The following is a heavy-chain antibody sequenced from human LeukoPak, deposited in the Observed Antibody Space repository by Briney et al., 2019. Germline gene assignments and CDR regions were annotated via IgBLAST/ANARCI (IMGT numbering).Heavy chain of an antibody. Sequence: PEASVKVSCKASGYTFTGYYMHWVRQAPGQGLEWMGWINPNSGGTNYAQKFQGRVTMTGDTSISTAYMELSRLRSDDTAIYYCVRERYSSGLNWFDPWGQGTLVTVSS. CDR3: VRERYSSGLNWFDP. J-gene: IGHJ5*02. V-gene: IGHV1-2*02. D-gene: IGHD6-25*01. CDR1: GYTFTGYY. CDR2: INPNSGGT.